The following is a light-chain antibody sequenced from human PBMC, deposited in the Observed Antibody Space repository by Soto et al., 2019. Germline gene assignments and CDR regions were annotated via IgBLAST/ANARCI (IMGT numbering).Light chain of an antibody. CDR3: QQYGYLVT. CDR2: GAS. J-gene: IGKJ4*01. CDR1: QRISGN. V-gene: IGKV3D-15*01. Sequence: EIVMTQSPATMYVSPVEGATLSCRASQRISGNLAWYQHKPGQAPRLLIYGASSRATGIPDRFSGSGSGTDFTLTISRLEPEDFAMYYCQQYGYLVTFGGGTKVDI.